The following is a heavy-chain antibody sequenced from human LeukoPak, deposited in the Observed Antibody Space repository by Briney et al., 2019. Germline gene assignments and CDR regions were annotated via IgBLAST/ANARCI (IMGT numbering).Heavy chain of an antibody. J-gene: IGHJ4*02. Sequence: PGGSLRLSCAASGFTFSNNAMSWVCQAPGKGLEWVSATSTSGGSAYYADSVKGWFTISRDNSKNTLYLQMDSLRADDTAVYYCARYSGSYYYPPAWDLWGQGTLVTVSS. D-gene: IGHD1-26*01. CDR3: ARYSGSYYYPPAWDL. V-gene: IGHV3-23*01. CDR2: TSTSGGSA. CDR1: GFTFSNNA.